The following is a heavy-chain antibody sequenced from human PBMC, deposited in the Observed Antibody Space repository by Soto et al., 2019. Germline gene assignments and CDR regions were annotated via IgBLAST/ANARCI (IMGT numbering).Heavy chain of an antibody. Sequence: GASVKVSCKASGYTFTSYYVHWVRQAPGQGLEWMGIINPSGGSTSYAQKFQGRVTMTRDTSTSTVYMELSSLRSEDTAVYYCARPHNFYTHQWDAFYIWGQGTMVTVS. CDR3: ARPHNFYTHQWDAFYI. J-gene: IGHJ3*02. V-gene: IGHV1-46*03. D-gene: IGHD1-20*01. CDR2: INPSGGST. CDR1: GYTFTSYY.